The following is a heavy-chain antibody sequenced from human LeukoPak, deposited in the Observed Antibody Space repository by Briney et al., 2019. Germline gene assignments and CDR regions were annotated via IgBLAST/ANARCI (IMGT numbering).Heavy chain of an antibody. CDR2: LNPMNGGT. CDR3: AGIGNYFFY. Sequence: ASVKVSCKASGYTFTVYYIHWVRQGPGQGLEWMGWLNPMNGGTDYAQKSQGRVTVTRDTSISTAYMELRRLNSDDAAIYYCAGIGNYFFYWGQGSLVTVSS. V-gene: IGHV1-2*02. CDR1: GYTFTVYY. D-gene: IGHD1-26*01. J-gene: IGHJ4*02.